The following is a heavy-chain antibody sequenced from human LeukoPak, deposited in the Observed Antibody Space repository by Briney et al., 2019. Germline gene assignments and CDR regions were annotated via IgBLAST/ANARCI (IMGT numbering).Heavy chain of an antibody. CDR3: ARCYYGSGSHCCHMDV. D-gene: IGHD3-10*01. J-gene: IGHJ6*03. CDR1: VGSFSGYC. CDR2: INHSGST. V-gene: IGHV4-34*01. Sequence: SETLSLTCAVYVGSFSGYCWSWIRQPPGKGLEWIGEINHSGSTNYNSSLKSRVTISVDTSKNQFSLKLSSVTAADTAVYYCARCYYGSGSHCCHMDVWGKGTTITVS.